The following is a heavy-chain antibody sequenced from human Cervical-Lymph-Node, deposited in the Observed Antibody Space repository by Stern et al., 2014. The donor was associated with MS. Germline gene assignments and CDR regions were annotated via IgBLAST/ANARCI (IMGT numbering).Heavy chain of an antibody. V-gene: IGHV1-2*06. Sequence: QVQLVQSGAEVKKPGASVKVSCRASGYTFTAYYMHWVRQAPGQGLEWMGRINPNSGGTNYAQKFQGRVTLTRDTSISTAYMELSRLGSDDTAVYYCAKMPGGYAMDVWAQGTTVTVSS. CDR3: AKMPGGYAMDV. J-gene: IGHJ6*02. CDR1: GYTFTAYY. D-gene: IGHD1-26*01. CDR2: INPNSGGT.